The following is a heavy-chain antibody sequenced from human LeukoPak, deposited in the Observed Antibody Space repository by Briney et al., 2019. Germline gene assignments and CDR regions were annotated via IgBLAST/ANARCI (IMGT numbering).Heavy chain of an antibody. V-gene: IGHV1-2*02. Sequence: ASVKVSCKASGYTFTGYYMHWVRQAPGQGLEWMGWINPNSGGTNYAQKFQGRVTMTRNTSISTAYMELSSLRSEDTAVYYCAREYSSSWSEIDYWGQGTLVTVSS. CDR2: INPNSGGT. CDR1: GYTFTGYY. CDR3: AREYSSSWSEIDY. D-gene: IGHD6-13*01. J-gene: IGHJ4*02.